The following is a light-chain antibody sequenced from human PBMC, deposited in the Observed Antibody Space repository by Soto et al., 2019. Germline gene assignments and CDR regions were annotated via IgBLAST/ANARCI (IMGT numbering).Light chain of an antibody. CDR2: GAS. CDR3: QQYNNWPRT. Sequence: EIVLTQSPATPSVPPGERATLSCRASQSVSSNLAWYQQKPGQAPRLLIYGASTRATGIPARFSGSGSGTEFTLTISSLQSEDFAVYYCQQYNNWPRTFGQGTKVDIK. V-gene: IGKV3-15*01. J-gene: IGKJ1*01. CDR1: QSVSSN.